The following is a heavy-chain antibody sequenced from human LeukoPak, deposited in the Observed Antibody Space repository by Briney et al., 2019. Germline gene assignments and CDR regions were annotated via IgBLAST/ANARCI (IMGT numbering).Heavy chain of an antibody. D-gene: IGHD3-22*01. Sequence: PETLSLTCAVYGGSFSGYYWSWIRQPPGKGLEWIGEINHSGSTNYNPSLKSRATISVDTSKNQFSLKLSSVTAADTAVYYCARNRYYYDSSGYYYWGQGTLVTVSS. CDR2: INHSGST. J-gene: IGHJ4*02. CDR3: ARNRYYYDSSGYYY. CDR1: GGSFSGYY. V-gene: IGHV4-34*01.